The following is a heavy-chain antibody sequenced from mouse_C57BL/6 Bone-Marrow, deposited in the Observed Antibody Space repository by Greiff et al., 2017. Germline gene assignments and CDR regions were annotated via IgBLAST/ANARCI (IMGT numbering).Heavy chain of an antibody. CDR2: ISDGGSYT. CDR1: GFTFSSYA. J-gene: IGHJ3*01. D-gene: IGHD2-2*01. Sequence: EVQWVESGGGLVKPGGSLKLSCAASGFTFSSYAMSWVRQTPEKRLEWVATISDGGSYTYYPDNVKGRFTLSRDNAKNNLYLQMSHLKSEDTAMYYCARDGNGYFSYWGQGTLVTVSA. V-gene: IGHV5-4*01. CDR3: ARDGNGYFSY.